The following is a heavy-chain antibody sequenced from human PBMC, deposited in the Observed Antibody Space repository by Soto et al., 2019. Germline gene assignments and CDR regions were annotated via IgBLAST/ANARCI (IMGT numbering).Heavy chain of an antibody. D-gene: IGHD6-19*01. Sequence: GXSVKVSSTTSGYTFTGYYIHWVRQAPGQGLEWMGWINPHTGVTNYAQNFQGWVTMTRDTSISTVYMEMTRLKSDDTAVYYCEREYGGVAGTLDPWGQGTLVTVSS. CDR1: GYTFTGYY. V-gene: IGHV1-2*04. J-gene: IGHJ5*02. CDR2: INPHTGVT. CDR3: EREYGGVAGTLDP.